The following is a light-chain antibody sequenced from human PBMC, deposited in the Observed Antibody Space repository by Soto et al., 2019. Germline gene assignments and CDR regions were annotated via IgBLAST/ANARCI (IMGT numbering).Light chain of an antibody. CDR2: DAS. V-gene: IGKV3-11*01. J-gene: IGKJ2*01. CDR3: QQRGA. CDR1: QSVDSS. Sequence: EVVLTQSPATLSLSPGERATLSCSASQSVDSSLAWYQQKVGQAPRLLIYDASNRATGIPGRLSGSGSGTDFTLTISSLEPEDFAVSYCQQRGAVGQGTKVEI.